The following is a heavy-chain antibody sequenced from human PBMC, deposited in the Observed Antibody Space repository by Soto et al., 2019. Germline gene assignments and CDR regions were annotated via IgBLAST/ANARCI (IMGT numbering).Heavy chain of an antibody. V-gene: IGHV3-7*01. Sequence: EVQLVESGGGLVQPGGSLRLSCAVSGLTFSSHWMTWVRQAPGKGLEWVGTIKQDGSKIYYLASVKGRFTISRDNAKSSSYLQMNSPSADETAVYYCVILGVTTQNDLWGQGVLVTVSS. J-gene: IGHJ5*02. CDR3: VILGVTTQNDL. CDR2: IKQDGSKI. CDR1: GLTFSSHW. D-gene: IGHD4-17*01.